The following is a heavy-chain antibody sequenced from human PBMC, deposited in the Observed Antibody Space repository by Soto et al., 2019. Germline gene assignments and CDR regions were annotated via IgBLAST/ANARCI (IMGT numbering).Heavy chain of an antibody. CDR2: ISSSSSTI. Sequence: EVQLVESGGGLVQPGGSLRLSCAASGFTFSSYSMNWVRQAPGKGLEWVSYISSSSSTIYYADSMKGRFTISRDNATNSLYLQMNSLRAEDTAVYYCARDGGQWLNWFDPWGQGTLVTVSS. J-gene: IGHJ5*02. CDR3: ARDGGQWLNWFDP. D-gene: IGHD6-19*01. CDR1: GFTFSSYS. V-gene: IGHV3-48*01.